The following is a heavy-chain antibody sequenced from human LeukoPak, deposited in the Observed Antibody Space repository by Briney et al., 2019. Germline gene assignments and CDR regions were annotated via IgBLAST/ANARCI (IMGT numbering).Heavy chain of an antibody. J-gene: IGHJ6*02. V-gene: IGHV3-49*04. CDR2: IRSKAYGGTT. CDR3: TRSSTTWYSYYCYYGMDV. Sequence: HTGGSLRLFCIASGFTFGDYVITWVRQAPGKGLEWVGFIRSKAYGGTTEYAASVKDRFIISRDDSKSIAYLQMNSPKTEDTAVYYCTRSSTTWYSYYCYYGMDVWGQGTTVTVSS. D-gene: IGHD6-13*01. CDR1: GFTFGDYV.